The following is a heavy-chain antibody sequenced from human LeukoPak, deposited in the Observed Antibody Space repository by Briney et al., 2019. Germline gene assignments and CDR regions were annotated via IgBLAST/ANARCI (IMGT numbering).Heavy chain of an antibody. CDR3: ARVPLTTVTTDFAS. D-gene: IGHD4-17*01. CDR2: ISSSSSYI. Sequence: GGSLRLSCAASGFTFSSYSMNWGRQAPGKGREWVSSISSSSSYIYYADSVKGRFTISRDNAKASLYLKMNSLRDEDTAVYYCARVPLTTVTTDFASWGQGTLVPVSP. V-gene: IGHV3-21*01. J-gene: IGHJ4*02. CDR1: GFTFSSYS.